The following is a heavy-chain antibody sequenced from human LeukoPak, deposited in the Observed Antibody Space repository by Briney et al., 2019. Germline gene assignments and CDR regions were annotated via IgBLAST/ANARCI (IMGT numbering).Heavy chain of an antibody. J-gene: IGHJ4*02. D-gene: IGHD2-2*01. CDR1: GFTVSSNY. Sequence: GGSLRLSCAASGFTVSSNYMSWVRQAPGKGLEWVSVIYSGGSTFYADSVRGRFTISRDISKNTLYLQINSLRAEDTAVYYCASGSQLLLDYWGQGTLVTVSS. V-gene: IGHV3-66*01. CDR3: ASGSQLLLDY. CDR2: IYSGGST.